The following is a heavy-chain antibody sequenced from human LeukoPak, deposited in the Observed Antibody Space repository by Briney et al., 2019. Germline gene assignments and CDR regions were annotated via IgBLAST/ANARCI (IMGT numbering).Heavy chain of an antibody. D-gene: IGHD3-22*01. Sequence: GGSLRLSCAASGFTFSSYSMNWVRQAPGKGLEWVSYISSSSSTIYYADSVKGRFTISRDNAKNSLYLQMNSLRAEDTAVYYCARGDYYDSSGRLGGAYYYMDVWGKGTTVTVSS. CDR3: ARGDYYDSSGRLGGAYYYMDV. CDR2: ISSSSSTI. J-gene: IGHJ6*03. CDR1: GFTFSSYS. V-gene: IGHV3-48*01.